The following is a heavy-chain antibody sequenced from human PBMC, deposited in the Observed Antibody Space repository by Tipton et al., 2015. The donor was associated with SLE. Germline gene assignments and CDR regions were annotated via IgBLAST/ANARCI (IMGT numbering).Heavy chain of an antibody. Sequence: TLSLTCTVSGGSINSDFWSWIRQPPGEGLEWIGYINYSGRASYNPSLKSRVTISVDTSKNEFSLKVTSVTAADTAVYYCARVPPVRPFDYWGQGTLVTVSS. CDR3: ARVPPVRPFDY. V-gene: IGHV4-59*01. D-gene: IGHD2/OR15-2a*01. CDR1: GGSINSDF. J-gene: IGHJ4*02. CDR2: INYSGRA.